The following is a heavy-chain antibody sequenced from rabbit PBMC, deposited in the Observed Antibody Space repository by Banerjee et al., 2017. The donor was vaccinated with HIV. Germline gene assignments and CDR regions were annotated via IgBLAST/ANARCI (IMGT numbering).Heavy chain of an antibody. J-gene: IGHJ4*01. CDR3: ARDLAGVIGWNFNL. V-gene: IGHV1S47*01. D-gene: IGHD4-1*01. CDR2: IDTGGSA. Sequence: QEQLVESGGGLVQPEGSLTLTCTASGFDFSSNAMCWVRQAPGKGLEYIGWIDTGGSAYYASWVNGRFTISKTSSTTVTLQMTSLTAADTATYLCARDLAGVIGWNFNLWGQGTSSPS. CDR1: GFDFSSNA.